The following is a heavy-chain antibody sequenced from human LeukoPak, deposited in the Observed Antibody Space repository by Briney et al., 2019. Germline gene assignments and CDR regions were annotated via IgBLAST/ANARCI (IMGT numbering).Heavy chain of an antibody. Sequence: ASVKVSCKASGYTFNSYGISWVRQAPGQGLEWMGWISAYNGNTNYAQKLQGRVTMTTDTSTSTAYMELRSLRSDDTAVYYCARAVGATGDYYYYYYMDVWGKGTTVTISS. D-gene: IGHD1-26*01. CDR1: GYTFNSYG. CDR2: ISAYNGNT. J-gene: IGHJ6*03. V-gene: IGHV1-18*01. CDR3: ARAVGATGDYYYYYYMDV.